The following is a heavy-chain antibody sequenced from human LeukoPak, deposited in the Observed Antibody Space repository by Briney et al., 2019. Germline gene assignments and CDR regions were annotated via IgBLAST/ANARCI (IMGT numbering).Heavy chain of an antibody. CDR2: LYSGGTT. CDR3: ARDCISTSCTDAFDI. J-gene: IGHJ3*02. Sequence: GGSLRLSCAASGFTVSSNYMNWVRQAPGRGLEWVSVLYSGGTTYYVDSVKGRFTISRDNSKNTLYIQMNSLRAEDTAVYYCARDCISTSCTDAFDIWGQGTMVTVSS. V-gene: IGHV3-66*01. D-gene: IGHD2-2*01. CDR1: GFTVSSNY.